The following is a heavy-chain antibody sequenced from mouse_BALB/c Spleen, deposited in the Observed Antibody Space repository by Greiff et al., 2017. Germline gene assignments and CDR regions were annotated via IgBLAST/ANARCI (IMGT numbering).Heavy chain of an antibody. CDR2: ISDGGSYT. Sequence: EVKLMESGGGLVKPGGSLKLSCAASGFTFSDYYMYWVRQTPEKRLEWVATISDGGSYTYYPDSVKGRFTISRDNAKNNLYLQMSSLKSEDTAMYYCARDDYYGSPVFAYWGQGTLVTVSA. D-gene: IGHD1-1*01. J-gene: IGHJ3*01. V-gene: IGHV5-4*02. CDR1: GFTFSDYY. CDR3: ARDDYYGSPVFAY.